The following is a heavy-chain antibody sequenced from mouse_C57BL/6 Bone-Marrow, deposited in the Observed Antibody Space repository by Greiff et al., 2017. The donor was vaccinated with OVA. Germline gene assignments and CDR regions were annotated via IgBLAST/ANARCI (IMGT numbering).Heavy chain of an antibody. J-gene: IGHJ2*01. V-gene: IGHV14-4*01. CDR3: TLYYDCDDPDY. Sequence: VQLQPSGPELVKPGASVKMSCTASGYNFNDSSMHWVKPRPGKGLEWVGWVYPGDCDTEDATKFQGKATITAETASNTAYLQLSSLTSEDTAVYYCTLYYDCDDPDYWGQGTTLTVSS. CDR2: VYPGDCDT. CDR1: GYNFNDSS. D-gene: IGHD2-4*01.